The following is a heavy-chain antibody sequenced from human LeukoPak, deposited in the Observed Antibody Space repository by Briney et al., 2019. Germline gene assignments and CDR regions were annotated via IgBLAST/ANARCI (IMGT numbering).Heavy chain of an antibody. CDR2: IYSSGRT. Sequence: SETLSLTCTVSGGSISSYYWVWIRQTPGKGLEWIASIYSSGRTHFDPTLKSRVTISVDTSKNQFSLKLTSVIAADTAVYYCAREVDRTHFDPWSQGTLVTVSS. CDR3: AREVDRTHFDP. D-gene: IGHD1-14*01. J-gene: IGHJ5*02. V-gene: IGHV4-39*07. CDR1: GGSISSYY.